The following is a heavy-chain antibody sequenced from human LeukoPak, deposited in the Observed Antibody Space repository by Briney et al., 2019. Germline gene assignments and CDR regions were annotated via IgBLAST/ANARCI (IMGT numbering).Heavy chain of an antibody. J-gene: IGHJ4*02. Sequence: GGSLRLSCAASGFTFSSYAVTWVRQAPGKGLEWVSAISGSGGTTYYADCVEDRFNISRDNSWNTLYLQMNSLRADDTAVYYCARGLQEYTYGFDYWGQGTLVTVSS. CDR3: ARGLQEYTYGFDY. CDR2: ISGSGGTT. D-gene: IGHD5-18*01. V-gene: IGHV3-23*01. CDR1: GFTFSSYA.